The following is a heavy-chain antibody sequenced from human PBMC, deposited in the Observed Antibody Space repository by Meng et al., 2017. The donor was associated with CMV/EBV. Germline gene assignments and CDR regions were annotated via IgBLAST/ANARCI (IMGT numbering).Heavy chain of an antibody. CDR1: GYTFTSYY. D-gene: IGHD1-26*01. Sequence: ASVKVSCKASGYTFTSYYVHWVRQAPGQGLEWMGIINPSGGSTSYAQKLQGRVTMTRDTSTSTVYMELSSLRSEDTAVYYCARGTLSGSSPAVFDYWGQGTLVTVSS. CDR2: INPSGGST. J-gene: IGHJ4*02. CDR3: ARGTLSGSSPAVFDY. V-gene: IGHV1-46*01.